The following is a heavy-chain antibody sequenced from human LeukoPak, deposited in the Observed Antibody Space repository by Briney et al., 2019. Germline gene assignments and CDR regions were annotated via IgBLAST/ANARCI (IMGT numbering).Heavy chain of an antibody. J-gene: IGHJ6*03. CDR1: GYTFTSYG. CDR3: AIILYDFWSDVGLPYYYYYMDV. Sequence: GASVKVSCKASGYTFTSYGISWVRQAPGQGLEWMGWISAYNGNTNYAQKLQGRVTMTTDTSTSTAYMELRSLRSEDTAVYYCAIILYDFWSDVGLPYYYYYMDVWGKGTTVTVSS. D-gene: IGHD3-3*01. CDR2: ISAYNGNT. V-gene: IGHV1-18*01.